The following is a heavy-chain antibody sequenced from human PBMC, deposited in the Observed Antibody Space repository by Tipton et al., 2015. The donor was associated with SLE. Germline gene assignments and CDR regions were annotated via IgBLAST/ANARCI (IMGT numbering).Heavy chain of an antibody. CDR2: ISGGGGST. Sequence: SLRLSCATSGFTFSSYALSWVRRAPGKGLEWLSAISGGGGSTYYADFVKGRFSISIDKSKKTLFLQMNSLRVDDTATYYCAKFEKTTDFYLDSWGQGTLVSVSS. D-gene: IGHD1/OR15-1a*01. CDR1: GFTFSSYA. V-gene: IGHV3-23*01. J-gene: IGHJ4*02. CDR3: AKFEKTTDFYLDS.